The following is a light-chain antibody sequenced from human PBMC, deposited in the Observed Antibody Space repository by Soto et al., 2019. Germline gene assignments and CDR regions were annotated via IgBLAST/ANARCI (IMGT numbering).Light chain of an antibody. V-gene: IGKV1-5*01. CDR1: QDVSSC. Sequence: DIQMAQSPPALSPSVVDRVTITGRANQDVSSCLAWYQHKPGQAPNLLIYAASSLASGVPPGFSGSGSGTEFTLTISSLQPDDSATYHCQQYKTYSLTFGGGTKVDIK. CDR3: QQYKTYSLT. CDR2: AAS. J-gene: IGKJ4*01.